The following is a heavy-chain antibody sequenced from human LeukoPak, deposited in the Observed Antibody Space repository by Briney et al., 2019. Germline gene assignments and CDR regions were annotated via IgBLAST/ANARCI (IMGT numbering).Heavy chain of an antibody. D-gene: IGHD3-3*01. CDR3: ARDRAWNYFDY. CDR2: IGGRDGGT. CDR1: GFTFSSYG. J-gene: IGHJ4*02. V-gene: IGHV3-23*01. Sequence: PGGSLRLSCAASGFTFSSYGMSWVRQAPGKGLEWVSAIGGRDGGTYYADSVKGRFTISRDNSKDTLYLQMDSLRAEDTAVYYCARDRAWNYFDYWGQGTLVTVSS.